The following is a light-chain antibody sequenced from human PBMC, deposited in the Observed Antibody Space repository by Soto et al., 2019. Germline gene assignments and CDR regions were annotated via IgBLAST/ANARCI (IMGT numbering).Light chain of an antibody. CDR2: AAS. CDR3: QQSDTTPWA. CDR1: QSVSRY. J-gene: IGKJ1*01. V-gene: IGKV1-39*01. Sequence: DIQMTQSPSSLSASVGDRVTITCRASQSVSRYLNWYQQKPGKAPKLLISAASSLQGGVPSRFSGSGSGTDFTLTISGLQPDDFATYFCQQSDTTPWAFCQGTKVEI.